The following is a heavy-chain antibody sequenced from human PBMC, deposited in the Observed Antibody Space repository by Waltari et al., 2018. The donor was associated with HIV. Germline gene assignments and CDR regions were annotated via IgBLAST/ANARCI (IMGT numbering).Heavy chain of an antibody. CDR3: VRDDPGYVAIDY. D-gene: IGHD2-15*01. J-gene: IGHJ4*02. CDR1: GFAFSRFS. V-gene: IGHV3-21*04. CDR2: LRGHTNEA. Sequence: LVQSGGGEVQEGGSLVLSCSGSGFAFSRFSLNWVRQTPRRGLEWVASLRGHTNEANYLASVRGRFIISRDNAKNSAFLEMTGLRVEDTATYYCVRDDPGYVAIDYWGQGSQVVVS.